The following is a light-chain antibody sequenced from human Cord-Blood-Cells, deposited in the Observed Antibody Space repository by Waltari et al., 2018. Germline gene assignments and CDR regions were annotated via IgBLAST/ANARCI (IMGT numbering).Light chain of an antibody. J-gene: IGKJ1*01. CDR1: QRVSSN. CDR3: QQYNNWPWT. V-gene: IGKV3-15*01. CDR2: GAS. Sequence: EIVMTQSPATLSVSPGERATLSCRASQRVSSNLAWYQQKPGQAPRLLIYGASTRATGIPARFSGSGSRTEFTLTISSLQSEDFAVYYCQQYNNWPWTFGQGTKVEIK.